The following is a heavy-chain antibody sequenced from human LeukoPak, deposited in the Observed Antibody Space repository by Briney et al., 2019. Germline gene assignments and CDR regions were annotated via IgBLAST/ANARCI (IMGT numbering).Heavy chain of an antibody. J-gene: IGHJ4*02. V-gene: IGHV4-39*01. CDR3: ARQTGSGLFILP. CDR2: IYYSGNT. D-gene: IGHD3/OR15-3a*01. Sequence: PSETLSLTCTVSGVSISSSNSYWGWIHQPPGKGLEWIGSIYYSGNTYYNASLKSQVSISIDTSKNRFSLKLTSVTAADTAVYYCARQTGSGLFILPGGQGTLVTVSS. CDR1: GVSISSSNSY.